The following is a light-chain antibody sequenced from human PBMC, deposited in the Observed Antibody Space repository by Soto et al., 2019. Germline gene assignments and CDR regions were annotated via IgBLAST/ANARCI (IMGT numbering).Light chain of an antibody. V-gene: IGKV3-20*01. CDR3: QKCGSSPWT. J-gene: IGKJ1*01. CDR2: AAS. CDR1: QTVRNNY. Sequence: EIVMTQSPGTLSLSPGERATLSCSASQTVRNNYLAWYQQKPGQAPRLLIYAASSRATGIPDRFSGGGSGTDFTLTISRLEPEDFAVYYCQKCGSSPWTFGQGTKVDIK.